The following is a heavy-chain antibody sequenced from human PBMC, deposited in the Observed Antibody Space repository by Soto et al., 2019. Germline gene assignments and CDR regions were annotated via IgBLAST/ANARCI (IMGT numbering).Heavy chain of an antibody. CDR2: IIPIFGTA. CDR1: GGTFSSYA. V-gene: IGHV1-69*05. CDR3: ARGGHVVVVTAAFDY. D-gene: IGHD2-21*02. Sequence: GASVKVSCKASGGTFSSYAISWVRQAPGQGLEWMGGIIPIFGTANYAQKFQGRVTITRDSSTSTLYMELTSLRFEDTAVYYCARGGHVVVVTAAFDYWGQGTLVTVSS. J-gene: IGHJ4*02.